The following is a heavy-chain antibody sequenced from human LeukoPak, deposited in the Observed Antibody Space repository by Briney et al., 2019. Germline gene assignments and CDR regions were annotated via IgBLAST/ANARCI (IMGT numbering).Heavy chain of an antibody. Sequence: GGSLRLSCTASGFTFGDYAMSWVRQAPGKGLEWVGFIRSKAYGGTTEYAASVKGRFTISRDDSKSIAYLQMNSLKTEDTAVYSCTRNPTTENCGGSCYSTGIFDYWGQGTLVTVSS. J-gene: IGHJ4*02. V-gene: IGHV3-49*04. CDR1: GFTFGDYA. D-gene: IGHD2-21*02. CDR3: TRNPTTENCGGSCYSTGIFDY. CDR2: IRSKAYGGTT.